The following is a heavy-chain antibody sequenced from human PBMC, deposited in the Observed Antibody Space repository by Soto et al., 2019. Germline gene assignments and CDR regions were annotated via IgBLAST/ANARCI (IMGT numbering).Heavy chain of an antibody. V-gene: IGHV5-51*01. CDR3: ARGLTGLVIIVDYFEY. D-gene: IGHD3-9*01. CDR2: IYPGDSDT. CDR1: GYSFTSYW. Sequence: GESLKISCKGSGYSFTSYWIGWVRQMPGKGLEWMGIIYPGDSDTRYSPSIQGQVTISADKSISTAYLQWSSLKASDTAMYYCARGLTGLVIIVDYFEYWGQGTLVTVSS. J-gene: IGHJ4*02.